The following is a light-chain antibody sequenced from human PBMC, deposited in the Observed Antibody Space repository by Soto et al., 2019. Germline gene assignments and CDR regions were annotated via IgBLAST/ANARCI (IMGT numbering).Light chain of an antibody. CDR3: QQYGSSPPWT. CDR2: GAS. CDR1: QSVSSNY. Sequence: ETVLTHSPGTLSLSPGETATLSFSASQSVSSNYLVWYQQKPGQAPRLLIYGASSRATGIPDRFSGSGSGTDFTPTISRLEPEDFAVYYCQQYGSSPPWTFGQGTKVDIK. V-gene: IGKV3-20*01. J-gene: IGKJ1*01.